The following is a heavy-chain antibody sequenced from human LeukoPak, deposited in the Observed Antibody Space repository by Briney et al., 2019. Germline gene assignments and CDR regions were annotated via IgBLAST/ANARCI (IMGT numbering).Heavy chain of an antibody. V-gene: IGHV3-64*04. CDR2: ISSNGGST. J-gene: IGHJ4*02. CDR1: GFTFNSYV. CDR3: ANDYRSGSFHDF. D-gene: IGHD3-10*01. Sequence: GGSLRLSCSASGFTFNSYVMHWVRQAPGKGLEYVSAISSNGGSTYYADSVKGRFTISRDNSKNTLYLQMNTLRAEDTAVYYCANDYRSGSFHDFWGQGTLVTVSS.